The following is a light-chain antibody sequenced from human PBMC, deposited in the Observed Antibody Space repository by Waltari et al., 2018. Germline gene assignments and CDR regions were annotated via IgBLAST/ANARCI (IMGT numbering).Light chain of an antibody. J-gene: IGKJ1*01. Sequence: IVMTQSPDFLAVSLGERATINCKSSQSILDSPNNKNYLAWYQQKPGQPPKLLIYWASSRNSGVPDRFSGSGSGTDFTLTVSSLQAEDVAVYYCQQYDSSPPTFGQGTKVEIK. CDR2: WAS. CDR1: QSILDSPNNKNY. V-gene: IGKV4-1*01. CDR3: QQYDSSPPT.